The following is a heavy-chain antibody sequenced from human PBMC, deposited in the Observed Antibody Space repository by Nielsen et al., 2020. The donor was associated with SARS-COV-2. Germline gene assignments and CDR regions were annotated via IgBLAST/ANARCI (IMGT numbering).Heavy chain of an antibody. CDR3: ARGGDYVWGSYRTYNWFDP. CDR1: GYTFSHYA. D-gene: IGHD3-16*02. Sequence: ASVKVSCKASGYTFSHYALNWVRQAPGQGLEWMGWINTNTGNPTYAQGFTGRFVFSLDTSVSTAYLQISSLKAEDTAVYYCARGGDYVWGSYRTYNWFDPWGQGTLVTVSS. J-gene: IGHJ5*02. V-gene: IGHV7-4-1*02. CDR2: INTNTGNP.